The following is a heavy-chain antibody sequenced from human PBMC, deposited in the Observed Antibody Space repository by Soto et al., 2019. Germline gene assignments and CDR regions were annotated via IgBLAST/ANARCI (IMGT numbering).Heavy chain of an antibody. CDR3: ARRSGYSYHFDC. J-gene: IGHJ4*02. D-gene: IGHD5-18*01. CDR2: IYYSGST. V-gene: IGHV4-61*01. CDR1: GGSVRSGSYY. Sequence: PSETLSLTCTVSGGSVRSGSYYWSWIRQPPGMALEWIGHIYYSGSTNSNPSLKSRVTISEGKSKNQFSLKLTSVTAADTAVYYCARRSGYSYHFDCWGQGTLVAFSS.